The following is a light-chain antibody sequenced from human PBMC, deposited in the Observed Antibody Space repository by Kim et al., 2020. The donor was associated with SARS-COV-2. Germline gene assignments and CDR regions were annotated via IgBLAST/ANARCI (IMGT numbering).Light chain of an antibody. CDR3: QSYDTSLSGYV. J-gene: IGLJ1*01. CDR2: GND. V-gene: IGLV1-40*01. CDR1: SSNIGTGFD. Sequence: QRVTISCTGSSSNIGTGFDVHWYQHLPGTAPKLLIYGNDNRPSGVPDRFSGSKSGTSASLAITGLQAEDEADYYCQSYDTSLSGYVFGTGTKVTVL.